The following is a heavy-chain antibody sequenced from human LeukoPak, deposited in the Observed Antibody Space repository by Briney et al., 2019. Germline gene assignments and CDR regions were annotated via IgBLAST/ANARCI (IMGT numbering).Heavy chain of an antibody. J-gene: IGHJ4*02. CDR2: INPNSGVT. CDR3: ARDFGRAYGDKFDY. CDR1: GYTFTGYY. D-gene: IGHD4-17*01. Sequence: GASVKVSCKASGYTFTGYYMHWVRQAPGQGLEWMGWINPNSGVTDYAQKFQGRVTMTRDTSISTAYMEVSSLRSDDTDVYYCARDFGRAYGDKFDYWGQGTLVTVSS. V-gene: IGHV1-2*02.